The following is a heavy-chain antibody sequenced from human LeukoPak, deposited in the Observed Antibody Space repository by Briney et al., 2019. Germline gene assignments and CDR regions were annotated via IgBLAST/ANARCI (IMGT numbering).Heavy chain of an antibody. CDR2: VSWNSGSI. J-gene: IGHJ4*02. D-gene: IGHD1-1*01. CDR1: GFTFDDYA. V-gene: IGHV3-9*01. Sequence: GGSLRLSCAASGFTFDDYAMHWVRQAPGKGLEWVSGVSWNSGSIGYADSVKGRFTISRDNAKKSLYLQMNSLRTEDTALYYCAKARRDNGFDYWGQGTLVTVSS. CDR3: AKARRDNGFDY.